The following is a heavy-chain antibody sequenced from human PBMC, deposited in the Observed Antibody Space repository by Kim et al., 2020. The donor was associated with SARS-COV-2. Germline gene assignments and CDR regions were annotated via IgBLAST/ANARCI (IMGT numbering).Heavy chain of an antibody. CDR2: IWHDGSTT. Sequence: GGSLRLSCASSGFRFSDYAMHWVRQAPGKGLEWVAIIWHDGSTTFYADSVKGRFTISRDNFKNILYLQMSSLRADDTAVYYCVRAGIQLGYDYWGQGTLVTVSS. J-gene: IGHJ4*02. CDR1: GFRFSDYA. D-gene: IGHD6-13*01. CDR3: VRAGIQLGYDY. V-gene: IGHV3-33*01.